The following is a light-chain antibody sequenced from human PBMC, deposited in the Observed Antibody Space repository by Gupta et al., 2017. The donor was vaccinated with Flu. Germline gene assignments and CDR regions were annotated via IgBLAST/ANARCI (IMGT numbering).Light chain of an antibody. CDR3: QSYDTNPSAVV. CDR2: ENN. CDR1: RSNLEAGFD. J-gene: IGLJ2*01. Sequence: LLALPPPVSGAPAPRLTMSFTWGRSNLEAGFDVHWYRQLPGTAPKFLIHENNKRPLGVPDRFSASRFGTSASLAIAGLQAEDEGVYYCQSYDTNPSAVVFGGGTKLTVL. V-gene: IGLV1-40*01.